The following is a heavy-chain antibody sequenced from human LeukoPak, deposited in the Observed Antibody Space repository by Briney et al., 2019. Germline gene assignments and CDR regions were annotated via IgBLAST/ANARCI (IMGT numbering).Heavy chain of an antibody. CDR2: IYYSGNT. D-gene: IGHD6-13*01. J-gene: IGHJ6*03. CDR3: ASYSIYYYYMDV. V-gene: IGHV4-39*01. Sequence: PSETLSLTCTVSGGSISSSRYYWGWIRQPPGKGLEWIGSIYYSGNTYYNPSLKSRVTISVDTSKNQFSLKLSSVTAADTAVYYCASYSIYYYYMDVWGKGTTVTVSS. CDR1: GGSISSSRYY.